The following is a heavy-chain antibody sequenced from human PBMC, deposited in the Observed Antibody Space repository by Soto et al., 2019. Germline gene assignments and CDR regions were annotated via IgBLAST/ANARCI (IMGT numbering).Heavy chain of an antibody. CDR2: INPNSGGT. D-gene: IGHD3-9*01. CDR1: GYTFTGYY. CDR3: ARDSDVLRYFDWPHYGMDV. V-gene: IGHV1-2*04. J-gene: IGHJ6*02. Sequence: ASVKVSCKASGYTFTGYYMHWVRQAPGQGLEWMGWINPNSGGTNYAQKFQGWVTMTRDTSISTAYMELSRLRSDNTAVYYCARDSDVLRYFDWPHYGMDVWGQGTTVTVSS.